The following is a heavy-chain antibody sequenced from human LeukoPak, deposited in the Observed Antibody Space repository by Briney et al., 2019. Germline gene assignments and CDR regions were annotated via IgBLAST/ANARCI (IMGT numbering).Heavy chain of an antibody. CDR2: IYSGGST. D-gene: IGHD3/OR15-3a*01. Sequence: GGSLRLSCAASGFTVSSHYMNWVRQAPGKGLEWVSVIYSGGSTYYADSVKARFIISRDNSKNTLYLQMNSLRAEDTAVYYCAREWTGFDYWGQGTLVTVPS. CDR3: AREWTGFDY. J-gene: IGHJ4*02. CDR1: GFTVSSHY. V-gene: IGHV3-66*01.